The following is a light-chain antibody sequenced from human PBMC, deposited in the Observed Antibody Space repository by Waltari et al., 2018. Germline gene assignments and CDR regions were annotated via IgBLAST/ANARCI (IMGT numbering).Light chain of an antibody. Sequence: QLVLTQSPSASASLGASVKLTCTLSSGHSRYAIACHQQQPEKGPRFLMKLNSDGSHSKGDGIPDRFSGSSSGTERYLTISSLQSEDEADYYCQTWDTDIRVFGGGTELTVL. V-gene: IGLV4-69*01. CDR1: SGHSRYA. CDR3: QTWDTDIRV. CDR2: LNSDGSH. J-gene: IGLJ3*02.